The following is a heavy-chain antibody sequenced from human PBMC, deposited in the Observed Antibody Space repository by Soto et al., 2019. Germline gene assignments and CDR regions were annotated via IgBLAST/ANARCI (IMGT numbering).Heavy chain of an antibody. CDR3: AKTPYEELLPFDS. CDR1: GFTFSSSV. CDR2: IFSDGSNK. Sequence: PGGSLRLSCAASGFTFSSSVMHWVRQAPGKGLEWVAIIFSDGSNKYYADSVRGRFTIPRDNSKNTLYLQMNSLRAEDTALYYCAKTPYEELLPFDSWGLGTLVTVSS. V-gene: IGHV3-30*18. J-gene: IGHJ4*02. D-gene: IGHD2-15*01.